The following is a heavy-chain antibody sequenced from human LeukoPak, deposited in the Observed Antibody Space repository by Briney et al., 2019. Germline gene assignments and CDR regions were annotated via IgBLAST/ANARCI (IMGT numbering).Heavy chain of an antibody. D-gene: IGHD3-10*01. Sequence: GGSLRLSCAASGFTFSSYAMHWVRQAPGKGLEWVAVISYDGSNKYYADSVKGRFTISRDNSKNTLYLQMNSLRAEDTAVYYCARTYYYGSGSYYADFDYWGQGTLVIVSS. CDR3: ARTYYYGSGSYYADFDY. V-gene: IGHV3-30*04. CDR1: GFTFSSYA. CDR2: ISYDGSNK. J-gene: IGHJ4*02.